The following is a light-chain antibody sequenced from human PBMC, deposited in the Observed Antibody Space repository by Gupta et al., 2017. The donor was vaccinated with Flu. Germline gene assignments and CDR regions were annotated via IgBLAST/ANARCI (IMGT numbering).Light chain of an antibody. CDR3: QQYKNWPPLT. CDR1: QSVSSN. J-gene: IGKJ4*01. Sequence: ATLSVSPGERATLSCRASQSVSSNLAWYQQKPGQAPRLLIYGASTRDTGIPARFSGSGSGTEFTLTISSLQSEDFAVYYCQQYKNWPPLTFGGGTKVEIK. CDR2: GAS. V-gene: IGKV3-15*01.